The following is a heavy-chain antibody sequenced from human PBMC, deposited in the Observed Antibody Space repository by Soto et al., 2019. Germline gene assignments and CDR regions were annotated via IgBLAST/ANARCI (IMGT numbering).Heavy chain of an antibody. Sequence: QVQLQESGPGVVKPSETLSLTCTVSGASVSSHHWTRIRQPPGKGLEWIGDYSDSASYSPSLKSRVTISADTSKNQFSLDLSSVAAADTAVYYCAAYRRGEGGRGYWGQGTLVTVSS. CDR1: GASVSSHH. V-gene: IGHV4-59*08. J-gene: IGHJ4*02. D-gene: IGHD6-19*01. CDR2: DYSDSA. CDR3: AAYRRGEGGRGY.